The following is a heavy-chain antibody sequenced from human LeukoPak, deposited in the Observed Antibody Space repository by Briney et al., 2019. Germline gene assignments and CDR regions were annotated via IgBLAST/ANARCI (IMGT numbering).Heavy chain of an antibody. CDR3: ASPRGEPLFGFDY. V-gene: IGHV1-69*05. Sequence: ASVKVSCKASGGTFSSYAISWVRQAPGQGLEWMGGIIPIFGTANYAQKFQGRVTITTDESTSTAYMELSSLRSEDTAVYYCASPRGEPLFGFDYWGQGTLVTVSS. CDR2: IIPIFGTA. CDR1: GGTFSSYA. D-gene: IGHD3-3*01. J-gene: IGHJ4*02.